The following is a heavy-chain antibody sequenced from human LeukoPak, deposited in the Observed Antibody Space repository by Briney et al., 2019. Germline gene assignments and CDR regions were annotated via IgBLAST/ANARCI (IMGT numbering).Heavy chain of an antibody. V-gene: IGHV3-7*01. CDR3: ARDGDTSGYSD. Sequence: GGSLRLSCAASGFTFSLYWMSWLRQAPGRGLEWVANIKQDGSEKYYVDSVKGRFTISRDNAQKSLYLQMNNLRAEDTAVYYCARDGDTSGYSDWGQGTLVTVSS. J-gene: IGHJ1*01. CDR1: GFTFSLYW. CDR2: IKQDGSEK. D-gene: IGHD3-22*01.